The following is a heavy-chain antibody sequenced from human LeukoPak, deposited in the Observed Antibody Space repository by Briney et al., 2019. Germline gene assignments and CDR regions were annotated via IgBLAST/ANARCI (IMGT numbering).Heavy chain of an antibody. V-gene: IGHV3-21*01. Sequence: GGSLRLSCAASGFTFSSYSMNWVRQAPGKGVEWVSSISSSSSYIYYADSVKGRFTISRDNAKNSLYLQMNSLRAEDTAVYYCARDAYHDAFDIWGQGTMVTVSS. CDR2: ISSSSSYI. J-gene: IGHJ3*02. CDR3: ARDAYHDAFDI. CDR1: GFTFSSYS. D-gene: IGHD3-16*01.